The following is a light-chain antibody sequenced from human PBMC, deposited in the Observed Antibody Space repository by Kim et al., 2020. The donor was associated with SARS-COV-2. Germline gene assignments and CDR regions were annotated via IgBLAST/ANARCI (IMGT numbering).Light chain of an antibody. Sequence: QSALTQPPSASGSPGQSVTISCTGTSSDVGGYKFVSWYQQHPDKAPQLLIYEVNKRPSGVPDRFSGSKSGNTASLTVSGLQAEDEADYYCSSYDDINNFRGFGGGTQLTVL. CDR1: SSDVGGYKF. J-gene: IGLJ3*02. V-gene: IGLV2-8*01. CDR2: EVN. CDR3: SSYDDINNFRG.